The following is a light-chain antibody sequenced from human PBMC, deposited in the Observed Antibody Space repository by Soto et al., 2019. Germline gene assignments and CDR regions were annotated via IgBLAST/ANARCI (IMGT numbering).Light chain of an antibody. CDR2: VAS. V-gene: IGKV3-20*01. J-gene: IGKJ1*01. CDR1: QSVSSSY. CDR3: QQYDSSPRT. Sequence: EIVLTQSPATLSLSPGERATLSCRASQSVSSSYLAWYQQKPGQAPRLLIYVASTRATGIPDRFSGSGSGTDFTLTIGRLEPEDFAVYFCQQYDSSPRTFGQGTKVDIK.